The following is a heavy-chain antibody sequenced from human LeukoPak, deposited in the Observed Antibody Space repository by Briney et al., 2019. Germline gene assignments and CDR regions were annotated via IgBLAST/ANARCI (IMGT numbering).Heavy chain of an antibody. CDR1: GGSISSSSYY. D-gene: IGHD5-12*01. CDR3: ARFAYDLYYFDY. J-gene: IGHJ4*02. V-gene: IGHV4-39*01. Sequence: SETLSLTCTVSGGSISSSSYYWGWIRQPPGKGLEWIGSIYYSGSTYYNPSLKSRVTISVDTSKNQFSLKLSSVTAADTAVYYCARFAYDLYYFDYWGQGTLVTVSS. CDR2: IYYSGST.